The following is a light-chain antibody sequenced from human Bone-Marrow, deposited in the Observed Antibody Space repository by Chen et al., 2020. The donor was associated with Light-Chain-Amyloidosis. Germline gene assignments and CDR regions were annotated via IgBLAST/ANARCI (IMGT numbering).Light chain of an antibody. Sequence: YVLTQPASVSVAPGQTATIACGGNNIGSTSVHWYQQTPGQAPLLVVYDDSDRPSGIPERLSGSNSGNTATLTISRVEAGDEADYYCQVWDRSSDRPVFGGGTKLTVL. CDR3: QVWDRSSDRPV. CDR1: NIGSTS. CDR2: DDS. V-gene: IGLV3-21*02. J-gene: IGLJ3*02.